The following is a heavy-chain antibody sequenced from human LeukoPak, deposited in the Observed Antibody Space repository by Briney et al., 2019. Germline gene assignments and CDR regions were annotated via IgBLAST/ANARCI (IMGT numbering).Heavy chain of an antibody. Sequence: SETLSFTCAVSGGAISSSNWWSWVRQPPGKGLEWIGEIYHSGSTNYNPSLKSRVTISVDKSKNQFSLKLSSVTAADTAVYYCARVDPLYRSGRFDPWGQGTLVTVSS. CDR3: ARVDPLYRSGRFDP. J-gene: IGHJ5*02. CDR1: GGAISSSNW. D-gene: IGHD6-19*01. CDR2: IYHSGST. V-gene: IGHV4-4*02.